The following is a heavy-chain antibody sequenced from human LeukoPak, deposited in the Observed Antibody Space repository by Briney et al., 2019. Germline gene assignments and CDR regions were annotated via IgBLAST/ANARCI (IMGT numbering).Heavy chain of an antibody. CDR3: ARDWGNWDFDY. Sequence: PGGSLRLSCAASGFTFNYYSMNWGRQAPGKGLEWVSSISSISNYIYYADSVKGRFTISRDNVKKSLYLQMNSLRAEDTAVYYCARDWGNWDFDYWGQGTLVTVSS. D-gene: IGHD1-1*01. V-gene: IGHV3-21*01. J-gene: IGHJ4*02. CDR2: ISSISNYI. CDR1: GFTFNYYS.